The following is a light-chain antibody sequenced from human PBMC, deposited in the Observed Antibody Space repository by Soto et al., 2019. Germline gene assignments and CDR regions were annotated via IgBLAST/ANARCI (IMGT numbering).Light chain of an antibody. Sequence: EIVLTQSPATLSLSPGERATLSCRASQSVSGYLAWYQQKPGQAPRLLIYDGSHRAAGIPSRFSGSGSGTDFTLTISGLEPEDFAVYYCQQYDSSLWTFGQGTKVEIK. J-gene: IGKJ1*01. CDR1: QSVSGY. CDR3: QQYDSSLWT. CDR2: DGS. V-gene: IGKV3-11*01.